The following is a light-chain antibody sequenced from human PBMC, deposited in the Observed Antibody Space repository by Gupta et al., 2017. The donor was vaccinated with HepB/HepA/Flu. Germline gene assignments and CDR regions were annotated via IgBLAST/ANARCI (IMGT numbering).Light chain of an antibody. Sequence: QSVLTQPPSASGTPGRRVTISCSGNSSNIGSNPVNWYQQLPGTAPKLLIYSNNQRPSGVPDRFSGSKSGTTASLAISVLQSEDEADDYCASWDDSLNGVVFGGGTKLTVL. CDR3: ASWDDSLNGVV. CDR2: SNN. J-gene: IGLJ2*01. V-gene: IGLV1-44*01. CDR1: SSNIGSNP.